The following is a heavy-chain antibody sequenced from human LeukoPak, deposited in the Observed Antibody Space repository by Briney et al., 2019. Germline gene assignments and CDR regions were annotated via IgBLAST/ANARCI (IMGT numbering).Heavy chain of an antibody. CDR3: ARGSTRSGSYSPSDY. CDR1: GYSISSGYY. Sequence: SETLSLTCTVSGYSISSGYYWGWIRQPPGKGLEWIGSIYHSGSTYYNPSLKSRVTISVDTSKNQFSPKLSSVTAADTAVYYCARGSTRSGSYSPSDYWGQGTLVTVSS. CDR2: IYHSGST. D-gene: IGHD3-10*01. J-gene: IGHJ4*02. V-gene: IGHV4-38-2*02.